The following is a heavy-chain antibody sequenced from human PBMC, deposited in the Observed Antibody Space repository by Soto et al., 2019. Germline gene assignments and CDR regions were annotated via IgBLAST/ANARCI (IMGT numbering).Heavy chain of an antibody. D-gene: IGHD4-4*01. CDR1: GVSSGSYY. CDR3: ARGYSNRIVRDRVYGMHV. V-gene: IGHV4-59*13. CDR2: LCESGRT. Sequence: PGTLSLTRTVSGVSSGSYYWSLIRQPPGKGLAWIGDLCESGRTTYTPSLKSRVTLPVATPKNQFSLKLRSAPAADTAVYYCARGYSNRIVRDRVYGMHVWGQGTTVTVSS. J-gene: IGHJ6*02.